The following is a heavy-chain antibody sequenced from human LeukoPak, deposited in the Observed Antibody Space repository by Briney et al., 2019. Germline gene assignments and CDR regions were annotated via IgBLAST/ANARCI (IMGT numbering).Heavy chain of an antibody. D-gene: IGHD2-2*01. V-gene: IGHV4-59*01. Sequence: PSETLSLTCTVSGDSISSYYWSWIRQPPGKGLEWIGYIYYTGSTNYNPSLKSRVTISVDTSKNQFSLKLSSVTTADTAIYYCAKTRFCISTSCYADTWGQGTMVTVSS. CDR1: GDSISSYY. CDR3: AKTRFCISTSCYADT. J-gene: IGHJ3*01. CDR2: IYYTGST.